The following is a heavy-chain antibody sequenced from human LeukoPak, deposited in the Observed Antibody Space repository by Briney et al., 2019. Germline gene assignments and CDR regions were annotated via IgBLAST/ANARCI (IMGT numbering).Heavy chain of an antibody. CDR1: GFTFDDYA. D-gene: IGHD6-13*01. Sequence: GGSLRLSCAASGFTFDDYAMHWVRQAPGKGLEWVSGISWNSGSIGYADSVKGRFTISRDNAKSSLYLQMNSLRAEDTALYYCAKELRKYSSSWYSYFDYWGQGTLVTVSS. J-gene: IGHJ4*02. V-gene: IGHV3-9*01. CDR3: AKELRKYSSSWYSYFDY. CDR2: ISWNSGSI.